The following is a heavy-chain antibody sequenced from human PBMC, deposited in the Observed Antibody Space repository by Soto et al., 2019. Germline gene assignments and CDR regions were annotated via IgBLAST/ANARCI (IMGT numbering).Heavy chain of an antibody. V-gene: IGHV1-18*01. CDR3: ARDLPPVDY. CDR1: GYTFSSYH. J-gene: IGHJ4*02. CDR2: ISAYNGNT. Sequence: QIQLVQSGAEVKKPGASVKVSCKASGYTFSSYHITWVRQAPGQGLEWMGWISAYNGNTNYAQNLQGRVTMTTDPSTSTAYMELRSMRSDDTAVYYCARDLPPVDYWGQGTLVTVSS.